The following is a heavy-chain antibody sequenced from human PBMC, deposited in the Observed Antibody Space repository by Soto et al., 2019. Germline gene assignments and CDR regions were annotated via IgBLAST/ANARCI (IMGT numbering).Heavy chain of an antibody. CDR3: ARDPDEYSIRPNDLDV. V-gene: IGHV1-69*13. CDR1: GGTFNSYA. Sequence: SVKVSCKASGGTFNSYAISWVRQAPGQGLEWMGGIIPMFGTTNYAQKFQGRVAITADESTGTAFMELSSLRSEDTAMYYCARDPDEYSIRPNDLDVWGQGTTVTVSS. CDR2: IIPMFGTT. D-gene: IGHD5-12*01. J-gene: IGHJ6*02.